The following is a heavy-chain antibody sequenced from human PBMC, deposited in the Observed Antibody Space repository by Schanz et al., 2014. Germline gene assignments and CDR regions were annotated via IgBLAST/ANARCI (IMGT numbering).Heavy chain of an antibody. CDR1: GGTFNSYT. J-gene: IGHJ6*02. D-gene: IGHD5-12*01. CDR2: INPSGGGT. V-gene: IGHV1-46*02. Sequence: QVQLVQSGAEVKKPGSSMKVSCKASGGTFNSYTINWVRQAPGQGLEWMGSINPSGGGTSYALRFQDRVTVTRDTSASTAYMELTSLRSEDTAVYFCARDLTVDTGYVVHYYYYGMDVWGQGTLVIVSS. CDR3: ARDLTVDTGYVVHYYYYGMDV.